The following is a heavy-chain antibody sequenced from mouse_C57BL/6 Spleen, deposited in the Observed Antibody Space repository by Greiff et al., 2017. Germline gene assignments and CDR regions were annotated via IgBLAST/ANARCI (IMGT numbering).Heavy chain of an antibody. CDR2: ISSGSSTI. CDR3: ARLNYGSSQRYFDV. V-gene: IGHV5-17*01. J-gene: IGHJ1*03. CDR1: GFTFSDYG. Sequence: EVQGVESGGGLVKPGGSLKLSCAASGFTFSDYGMHWVRQAPEKGLEWVAYISSGSSTIYYADTVKGRFTISRDNAKNTLFLQMTSLRSEDTAMYYCARLNYGSSQRYFDVWGTGTTVTVSS. D-gene: IGHD1-1*01.